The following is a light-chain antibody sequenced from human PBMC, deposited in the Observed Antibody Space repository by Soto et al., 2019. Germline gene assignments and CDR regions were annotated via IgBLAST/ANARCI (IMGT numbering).Light chain of an antibody. J-gene: IGKJ4*01. Sequence: DIVMTQSPDSLAVSLGERATINCKSSQNLLYSSNNKNYFAEYQQKPGQSLKLLISWASTRESGVPDRFSGSGSGTDFTLTISSLQAEDVAVYYCQQYYAIPLTFGGGTKVDIK. V-gene: IGKV4-1*01. CDR1: QNLLYSSNNKNY. CDR3: QQYYAIPLT. CDR2: WAS.